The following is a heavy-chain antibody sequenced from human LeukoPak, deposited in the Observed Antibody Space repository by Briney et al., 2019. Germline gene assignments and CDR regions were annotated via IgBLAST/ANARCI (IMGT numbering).Heavy chain of an antibody. D-gene: IGHD2-21*01. Sequence: GGSLRLSCAASGFTFSSYWMYWVRQAPGKGLVWVSRIKSDGSSTGYADSVKGRLTISRDNAKNTLYLQMNSLRAEDTAVYYCARDVGYSLEYWGQGTLVTVSS. J-gene: IGHJ4*02. CDR1: GFTFSSYW. CDR2: IKSDGSST. CDR3: ARDVGYSLEY. V-gene: IGHV3-74*01.